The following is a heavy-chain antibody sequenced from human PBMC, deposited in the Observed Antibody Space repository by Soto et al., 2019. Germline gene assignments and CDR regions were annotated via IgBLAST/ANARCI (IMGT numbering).Heavy chain of an antibody. CDR3: ARGGIVVVVAAIDI. V-gene: IGHV3-64*01. CDR1: GFTFSSYA. CDR2: ISSNGGST. Sequence: GGSLRLSCAASGFTFSSYAMHWVRQAPGKGLEYVSAISSNGGSTYYANSVKGRFTNSRDNSKNTLYLQKGSLRAEDKAVYYCARGGIVVVVAAIDIWGQGTMVTVSS. D-gene: IGHD2-15*01. J-gene: IGHJ3*02.